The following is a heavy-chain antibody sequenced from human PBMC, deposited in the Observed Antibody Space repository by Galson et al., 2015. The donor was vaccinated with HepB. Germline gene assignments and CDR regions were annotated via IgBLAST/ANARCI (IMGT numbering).Heavy chain of an antibody. CDR3: AVGERTIYDFDY. J-gene: IGHJ4*02. CDR2: INPSGGST. Sequence: SVKVSCKASGYTFTSYYMHWVRQAPGQGLEWMGIINPSGGSTSYAQKFQGRVTVTRDTSTSTAYMELSSLRSEDTAVYYCAVGERTIYDFDYWGQGTLVTVSS. CDR1: GYTFTSYY. V-gene: IGHV1-46*01. D-gene: IGHD3-16*01.